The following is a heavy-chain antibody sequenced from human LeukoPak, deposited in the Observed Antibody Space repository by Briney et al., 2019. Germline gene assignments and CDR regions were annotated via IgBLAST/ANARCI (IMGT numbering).Heavy chain of an antibody. CDR2: IYYSGST. J-gene: IGHJ6*02. CDR3: ARLVVVTALNYYYYYGMDV. D-gene: IGHD2-21*02. CDR1: GASISSYY. Sequence: SETLSLTCTVSGASISSYYWGWIRQPPGKGLEWIGSIYYSGSTYYNPSLKSRVTISVDTSKNQFSLKLSSVTAADTAVYYCARLVVVTALNYYYYYGMDVWGQGTTVTVSS. V-gene: IGHV4-39*01.